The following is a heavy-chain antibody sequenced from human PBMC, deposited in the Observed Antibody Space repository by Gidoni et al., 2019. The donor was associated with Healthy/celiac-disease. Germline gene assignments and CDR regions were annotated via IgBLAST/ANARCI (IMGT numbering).Heavy chain of an antibody. V-gene: IGHV3-72*01. CDR3: ARAPWSITDNSYAFDI. CDR2: TRNKANSYTT. J-gene: IGHJ3*02. Sequence: EVQLVESGGGLVQPGGSLRLSCAASGFTFSDHYMDWVRQAPGKGLEWVGRTRNKANSYTTEYAASVKGRFTISRDDSKNSLYLQMNSLKTEDTAVYYCARAPWSITDNSYAFDIWGQGTMVTVSS. CDR1: GFTFSDHY. D-gene: IGHD3-10*01.